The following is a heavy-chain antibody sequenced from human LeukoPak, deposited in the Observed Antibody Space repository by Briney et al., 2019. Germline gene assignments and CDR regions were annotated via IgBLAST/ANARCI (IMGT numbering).Heavy chain of an antibody. Sequence: SETLSLTCAVYGGTFSDNFWTWIRQPPGKGLEWIGEISHAGSTNYNPSLRHGITMSVDTSKNQFSLKVTSGTAADTAMYYCARRSPNHGWPFDSWGQGTLVTVSS. CDR1: GGTFSDNF. CDR2: ISHAGST. CDR3: ARRSPNHGWPFDS. V-gene: IGHV4-34*01. D-gene: IGHD6-19*01. J-gene: IGHJ4*02.